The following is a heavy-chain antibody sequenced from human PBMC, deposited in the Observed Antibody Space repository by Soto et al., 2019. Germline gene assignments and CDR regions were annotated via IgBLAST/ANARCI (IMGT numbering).Heavy chain of an antibody. D-gene: IGHD5-18*01. V-gene: IGHV4-31*03. J-gene: IGHJ4*02. CDR3: ARGLYSYGTLYY. CDR2: IYYSGST. CDR1: GGTISSGCYY. Sequence: SETLSLTCPVSGGTISSGCYYWSWIRQHPGKGLEWIGYIYYSGSTYYNPSLKSRVTISVDTSKNQFSLKLSSVTAADTAVYYCARGLYSYGTLYYWGQGTLVTVSS.